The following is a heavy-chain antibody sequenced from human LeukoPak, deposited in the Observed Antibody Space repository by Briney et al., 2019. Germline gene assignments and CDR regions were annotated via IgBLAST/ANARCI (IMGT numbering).Heavy chain of an antibody. V-gene: IGHV3-15*01. Sequence: GGSLRLSCVASGLTFSNAWMTWVRQAPGKGLEWVGRIKSKADRGATEYAAPVIGRFSISRDDSKNTLYLQMSSLKTEDTAVYYCTTDWSYYDRWGQGTLVTVSS. CDR2: IKSKADRGAT. CDR1: GLTFSNAW. J-gene: IGHJ4*02. D-gene: IGHD1-26*01. CDR3: TTDWSYYDR.